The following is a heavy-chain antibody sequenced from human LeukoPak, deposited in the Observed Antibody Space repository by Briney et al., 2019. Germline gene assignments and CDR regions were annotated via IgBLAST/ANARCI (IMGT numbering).Heavy chain of an antibody. CDR2: ISAYNGNT. Sequence: ASVKVSCKASGYTFTSYGISWVRQAPGQGLEWMGWISAYNGNTNYAQKLQGGVTMTTDTSTSTAYMELRSLRSDDTAVYYCARMRYDSSGYFDFDYWGQGTLVTVSS. CDR1: GYTFTSYG. V-gene: IGHV1-18*01. D-gene: IGHD3-22*01. J-gene: IGHJ4*02. CDR3: ARMRYDSSGYFDFDY.